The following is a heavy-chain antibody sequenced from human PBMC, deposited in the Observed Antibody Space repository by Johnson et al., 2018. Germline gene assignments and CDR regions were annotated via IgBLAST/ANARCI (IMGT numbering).Heavy chain of an antibody. CDR3: AGGSTGYYPEYVQH. CDR2: ISSSGSTI. J-gene: IGHJ1*01. CDR1: GFTFSSYA. D-gene: IGHD3-9*01. V-gene: IGHV3-48*04. Sequence: VQLVQSGGGLVQPGGSLRLSCAASGFTFSSYAMSWVRQAPGKGLEWVSYISSSGSTIYYADSVKGRFTISRDSAKNALYLQMNSLRAGDTAGYYCAGGSTGYYPEYVQHWGQGTLVTVSS.